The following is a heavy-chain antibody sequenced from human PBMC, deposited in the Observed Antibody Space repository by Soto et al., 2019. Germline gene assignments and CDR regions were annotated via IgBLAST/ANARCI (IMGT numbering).Heavy chain of an antibody. CDR3: GRYQGVYCRGGSCDGTYYYMDV. J-gene: IGHJ6*03. CDR2: ISSSSSYI. Sequence: EVQLVESGGGLVTPGGSLRLSCAASGFTFSSYSMNWVRQAPGKGLEWVSSISSSSSYIYYADSVKGRFTISRDNAKNSLDLQMNSLRAEDKSVYYWGRYQGVYCRGGSCDGTYYYMDVSGKGTSVTASS. CDR1: GFTFSSYS. D-gene: IGHD2-15*01. V-gene: IGHV3-21*01.